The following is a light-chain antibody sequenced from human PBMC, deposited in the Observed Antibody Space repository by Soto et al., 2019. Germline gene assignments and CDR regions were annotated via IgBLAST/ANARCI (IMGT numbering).Light chain of an antibody. V-gene: IGKV3-11*01. CDR2: DAS. CDR3: QQRGNWPLT. Sequence: EIVMTQSPATLSVSPWERATLSCRASQSVSSNLAWYQQKPGQAPRLLIYDASNRATAIPARFSGTGSGTDFTLTISSLEPEDFAVYYCQQRGNWPLTFGGGTKVDIK. CDR1: QSVSSN. J-gene: IGKJ4*01.